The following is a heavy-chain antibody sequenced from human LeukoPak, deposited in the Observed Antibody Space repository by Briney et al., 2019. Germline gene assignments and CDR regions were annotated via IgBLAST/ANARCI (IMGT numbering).Heavy chain of an antibody. CDR3: ARDAPRWRNAFDF. V-gene: IGHV1-18*01. Sequence: GASVKSSCKTSGYTFTSTSICWVRHAPGQGLERMGEYSAYNGNTNYTQKFRGRVTMTIDASTNTAYMELRSLRSDGTAVYFCARDAPRWRNAFDFWGQGTMVTVSS. CDR1: GYTFTSTS. CDR2: YSAYNGNT. J-gene: IGHJ3*01. D-gene: IGHD2-15*01.